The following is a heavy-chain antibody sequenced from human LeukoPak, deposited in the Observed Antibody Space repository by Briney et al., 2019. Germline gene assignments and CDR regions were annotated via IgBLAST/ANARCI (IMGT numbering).Heavy chain of an antibody. J-gene: IGHJ4*02. D-gene: IGHD3-10*01. CDR2: INHSGST. CDR1: GGSFSGYY. Sequence: SETLSLTCAVYGGSFSGYYWSWIRQPPGKGLEWIGEINHSGSTNYNPSLKSRVTISVDTSKNQFSLKLSSVTAADTAVYYCASSRLGRVRGVIMGYFDYWGQGTLVTVSS. CDR3: ASSRLGRVRGVIMGYFDY. V-gene: IGHV4-34*01.